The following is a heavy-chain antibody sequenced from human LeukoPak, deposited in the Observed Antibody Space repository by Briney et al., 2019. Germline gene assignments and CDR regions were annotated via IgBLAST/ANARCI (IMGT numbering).Heavy chain of an antibody. J-gene: IGHJ4*02. CDR3: ARKTGTTGEAFDY. CDR1: GFTFSSYA. Sequence: PGRSLRLSCAASGFTFSSYAMHWVHQAPGKGLEWVANIKEDGTRKNYMDSVKGRFTISRDNAENSLYLQMNSLRAEDTAVYYCARKTGTTGEAFDYWGQGTQVTVSS. D-gene: IGHD1-1*01. CDR2: IKEDGTRK. V-gene: IGHV3-7*03.